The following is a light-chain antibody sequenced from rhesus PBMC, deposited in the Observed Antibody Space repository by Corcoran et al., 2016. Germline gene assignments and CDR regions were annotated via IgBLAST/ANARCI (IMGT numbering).Light chain of an antibody. CDR3: QHYNSAPPWT. V-gene: IGKV1-21*01. CDR1: QGISNW. J-gene: IGKJ1*01. CDR2: KAS. Sequence: DIQMTQSPSSLSASVGDRVTITCRASQGISNWLAWYQQKPGKAPNLLIYKASSLQSGVPSRFSGGGSGTDFTLTISSLQAEDFATYYCQHYNSAPPWTFGQGTKVEIK.